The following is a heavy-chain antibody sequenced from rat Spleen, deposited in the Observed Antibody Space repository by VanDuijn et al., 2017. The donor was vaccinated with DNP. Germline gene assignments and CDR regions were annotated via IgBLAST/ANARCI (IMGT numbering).Heavy chain of an antibody. CDR2: ISPSGGST. J-gene: IGHJ2*01. Sequence: EVQLVESGGGLVQPGRSLKLSCAASGFTFSNYGMHWIRQAPTKGLEWVASISPSGGSTYYRDSVKGRFTISRDNAKSTLYLQMDSLRSEDTATYDCAKGPNYGGWSDYFDYWGQGVMVTVSS. V-gene: IGHV5-19*01. CDR1: GFTFSNYG. CDR3: AKGPNYGGWSDYFDY. D-gene: IGHD1-11*01.